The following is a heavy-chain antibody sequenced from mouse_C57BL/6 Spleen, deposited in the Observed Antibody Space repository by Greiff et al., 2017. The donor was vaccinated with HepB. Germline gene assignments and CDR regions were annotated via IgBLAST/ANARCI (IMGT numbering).Heavy chain of an antibody. J-gene: IGHJ4*01. CDR1: GFTFTDYY. CDR3: ARYEGRWDYAMDY. V-gene: IGHV7-3*01. Sequence: EVMLVESGGGLVQPGGSLSLSCAASGFTFTDYYMSWVRQPPGKALEWLGFIRNKANGYTTEYSASVKGRFTISRDNSQSILYLQMNALRAEDSATYYCARYEGRWDYAMDYWGQGTSVTVSS. CDR2: IRNKANGYTT. D-gene: IGHD1-1*02.